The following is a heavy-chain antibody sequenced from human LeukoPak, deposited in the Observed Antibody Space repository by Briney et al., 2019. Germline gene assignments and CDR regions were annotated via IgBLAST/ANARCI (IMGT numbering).Heavy chain of an antibody. CDR1: GYTFTSYG. CDR2: ISAYNGNT. V-gene: IGHV1-18*01. D-gene: IGHD5-18*01. Sequence: GASVKVSFEASGYTFTSYGISWVRQAPGQGLEWMGWISAYNGNTNYAQKLQGRVTMTTDTSTSTAYMELRSLRSDDTAVYYCARMHPRGYSYGSYFDPWGQGTLVTVSP. CDR3: ARMHPRGYSYGSYFDP. J-gene: IGHJ5*02.